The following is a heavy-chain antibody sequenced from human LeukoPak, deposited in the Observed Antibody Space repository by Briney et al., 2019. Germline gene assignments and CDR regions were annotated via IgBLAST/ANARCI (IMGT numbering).Heavy chain of an antibody. J-gene: IGHJ4*02. CDR1: GFIFNNYA. CDR2: ISWNSGSI. D-gene: IGHD6-19*01. Sequence: GGSLRLSCAGSGFIFNNYAMHWVRQPPGKGLEWVSGISWNSGSIDYADSVKGRFTISRDNAKNSLYLQTNSLRVEDTAFYYCAKDNRRHYTSGPNPDSLHWGQGALVTVSS. CDR3: AKDNRRHYTSGPNPDSLH. V-gene: IGHV3-9*01.